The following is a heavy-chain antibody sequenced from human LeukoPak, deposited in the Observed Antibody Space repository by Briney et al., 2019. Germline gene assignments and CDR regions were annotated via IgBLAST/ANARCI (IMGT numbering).Heavy chain of an antibody. CDR1: GGSISSYY. V-gene: IGHV4-59*01. CDR2: IYYSGST. CDR3: ARGVAGTGLGGAFDY. D-gene: IGHD1-1*01. J-gene: IGHJ4*02. Sequence: SETLSLTCTVSGGSISSYYWSWIRQPPGKGLEWIGYIYYSGSTTYNPSLKSRVSISVDTSKNQFSLKPSSVTAADTAVYYCARGVAGTGLGGAFDYWGQGTLVTVSS.